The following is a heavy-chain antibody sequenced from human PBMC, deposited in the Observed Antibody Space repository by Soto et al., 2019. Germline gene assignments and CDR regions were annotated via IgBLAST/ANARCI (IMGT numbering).Heavy chain of an antibody. J-gene: IGHJ6*02. Sequence: PGGSLRLSCAASGFTFSSYAMSWVRQAPGKGLEWVSAISGSGGSTYYADSVKGRFTISRDNSKNTLYLQMNSLRAEDTAVYYCAKDHSGIHRYYDFWSGYYVYYGMDVWGQGTTVTVSS. V-gene: IGHV3-23*01. CDR1: GFTFSSYA. D-gene: IGHD3-3*01. CDR3: AKDHSGIHRYYDFWSGYYVYYGMDV. CDR2: ISGSGGST.